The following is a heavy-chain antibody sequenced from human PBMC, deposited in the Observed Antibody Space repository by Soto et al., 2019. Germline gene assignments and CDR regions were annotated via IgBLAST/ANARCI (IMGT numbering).Heavy chain of an antibody. CDR2: IIPIFGTA. J-gene: IGHJ5*02. CDR3: ARGPFTESRLRYFGWLFPWFDP. CDR1: GGTFSSYA. Sequence: GASVKVSCKASGGTFSSYAISWVRQAPGQGLEWMGGIIPIFGTANYAQKFQGRVTITADESTSTAYMELSSLRSEDTAVYYCARGPFTESRLRYFGWLFPWFDPWGQGTLVTVSS. V-gene: IGHV1-69*13. D-gene: IGHD3-9*01.